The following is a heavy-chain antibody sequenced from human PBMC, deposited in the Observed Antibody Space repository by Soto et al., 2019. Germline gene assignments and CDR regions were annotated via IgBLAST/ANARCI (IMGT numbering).Heavy chain of an antibody. CDR3: AKDQGIAASHGID. J-gene: IGHJ3*01. D-gene: IGHD6-13*01. CDR2: ISNDGSDK. Sequence: QVQLVESGGGEVQPGRSLRLSCAASGFTFNNYGMHWVRQAPGKGLEWVATISNDGSDKYYADSVKGRLTISRDNSKNTVYLQMNSLRAEDTAVYYCAKDQGIAASHGIDWGQGTMVTVSS. CDR1: GFTFNNYG. V-gene: IGHV3-30*18.